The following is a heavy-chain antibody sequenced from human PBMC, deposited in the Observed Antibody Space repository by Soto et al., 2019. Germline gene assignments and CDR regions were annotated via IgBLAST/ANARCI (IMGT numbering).Heavy chain of an antibody. J-gene: IGHJ6*02. V-gene: IGHV1-69*13. CDR1: GGTFSSYA. Sequence: SVKVSCKASGGTFSSYAISWVRQAPGQGLEWMGGIIPIFGTANYAQKFQGRVTITADESTSTAYMELSSLRPEDTAVYYCARAGGRVTTGKFDYYYYGMDVWGQGTTVTVSS. D-gene: IGHD4-4*01. CDR2: IIPIFGTA. CDR3: ARAGGRVTTGKFDYYYYGMDV.